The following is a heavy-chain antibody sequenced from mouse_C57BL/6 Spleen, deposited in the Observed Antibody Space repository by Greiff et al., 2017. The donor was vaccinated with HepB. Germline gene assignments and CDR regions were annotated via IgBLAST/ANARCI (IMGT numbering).Heavy chain of an antibody. Sequence: VQLQQPGTELVKPGASVKLSCKASGYTFTSYWMHWVKQRPGQGLEWIGNINPSNGGTNYNEKFKSKATLTVDKSSSTAYMQLSSLTSEDSAVYYCARWFYGSSYDWYFDVWGTGTTVTVSS. CDR3: ARWFYGSSYDWYFDV. CDR2: INPSNGGT. D-gene: IGHD1-1*01. J-gene: IGHJ1*03. CDR1: GYTFTSYW. V-gene: IGHV1-53*01.